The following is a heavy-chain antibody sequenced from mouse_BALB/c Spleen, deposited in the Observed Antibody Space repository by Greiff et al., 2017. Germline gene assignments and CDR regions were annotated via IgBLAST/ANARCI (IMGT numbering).Heavy chain of an antibody. J-gene: IGHJ4*01. CDR3: ARSGAGTYYAMDY. CDR2: ISSGGGST. V-gene: IGHV5-12-1*01. CDR1: GFAFSSYD. D-gene: IGHD4-1*01. Sequence: EVKLVESGGGLVKPGGSLKLSCAASGFAFSSYDMSWVRQTPEKRLEWVAYISSGGGSTYYPDTVKGRFTISRDNAKNTLYLQMSSLKSEDTAMYYCARSGAGTYYAMDYWGQGTSVTVSS.